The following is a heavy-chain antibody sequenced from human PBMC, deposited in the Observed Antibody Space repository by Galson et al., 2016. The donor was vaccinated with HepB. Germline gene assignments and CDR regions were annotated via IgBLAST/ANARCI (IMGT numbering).Heavy chain of an antibody. CDR1: GFTFSSYW. V-gene: IGHV3-74*01. Sequence: SLRLSCAASGFTFSSYWMHWVRQAPGKGLVWVSRINGDGRSTNYADSVKGRFTISRDNSKNTLYLQMNSLRGEDTAVYYCARTPELRRAFWGQGTLVTVSS. CDR3: ARTPELRRAF. J-gene: IGHJ4*02. D-gene: IGHD1-7*01. CDR2: INGDGRST.